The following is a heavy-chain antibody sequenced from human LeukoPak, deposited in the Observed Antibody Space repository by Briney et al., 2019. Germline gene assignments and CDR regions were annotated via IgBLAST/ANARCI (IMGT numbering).Heavy chain of an antibody. CDR3: ARRSGIAVAGAFDY. Sequence: GGSLRLSCAASGFTFNNYWISWVRQAPGKGLEWVANIKQDGSEKYYADSVKGRFTISRDNSKNTLYLQMNSLRAEDTAVYYCARRSGIAVAGAFDYWGQGTLVTVSS. CDR1: GFTFNNYW. V-gene: IGHV3-7*03. D-gene: IGHD6-19*01. CDR2: IKQDGSEK. J-gene: IGHJ4*02.